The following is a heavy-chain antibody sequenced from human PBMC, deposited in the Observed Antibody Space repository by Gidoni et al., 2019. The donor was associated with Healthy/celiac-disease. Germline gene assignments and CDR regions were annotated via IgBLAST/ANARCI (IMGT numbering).Heavy chain of an antibody. J-gene: IGHJ6*02. Sequence: EVQLVESGGGLVPPGGSLRPSCAASGFTFSSYSMNWVRQAPGKGLEWVSYISSSSSTIYYAGSGKGRFTISRDNAKNSLYLQMNSLRAEDTAVYYCARDEGRESYYYYGMDVWGQGTTVTVSS. CDR1: GFTFSSYS. CDR2: ISSSSSTI. V-gene: IGHV3-48*01. CDR3: ARDEGRESYYYYGMDV.